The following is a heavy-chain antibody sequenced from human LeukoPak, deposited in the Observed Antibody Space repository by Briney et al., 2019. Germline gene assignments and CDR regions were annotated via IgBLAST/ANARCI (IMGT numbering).Heavy chain of an antibody. Sequence: GGSLRLSCAASGFNFNNYWMSWLRQAPGKGLEWVSVIYSGGSTYYADSVKGRFTISRDNSKNTLYLQMNSLRAEDTAVYYCARVQLWPVGNWFDPWGQGTLVTVSS. V-gene: IGHV3-53*01. D-gene: IGHD5-18*01. J-gene: IGHJ5*02. CDR3: ARVQLWPVGNWFDP. CDR2: IYSGGST. CDR1: GFNFNNYW.